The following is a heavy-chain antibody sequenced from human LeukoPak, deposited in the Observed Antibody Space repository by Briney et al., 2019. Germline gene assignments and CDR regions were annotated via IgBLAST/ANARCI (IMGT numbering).Heavy chain of an antibody. CDR1: GGSISSGSYY. V-gene: IGHV4-61*02. J-gene: IGHJ3*02. CDR2: IYTSGST. D-gene: IGHD2-21*02. Sequence: PSQTLSLTCTVSGGSISSGSYYWSWIRQPAGKGLEWIGRIYTSGSTNYNPSLKSRVTISVDTSKNQFSLKLSSVTAADTAVYYCARAKTFGGDDDTFDIWGQGTMVTVSS. CDR3: ARAKTFGGDDDTFDI.